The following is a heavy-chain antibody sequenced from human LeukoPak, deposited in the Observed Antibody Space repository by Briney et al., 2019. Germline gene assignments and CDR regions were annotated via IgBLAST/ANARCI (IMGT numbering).Heavy chain of an antibody. Sequence: ASVKVSCKASGYTFTSYDINWVRQATGQGLEWMGWMNPNSGSTGYAQKFQGRVTMTRNTSICTAYMELSSLKSEDTAVYYCARGTYYYGSGSLYYYYYMDVWGKGTTVTISS. V-gene: IGHV1-8*01. D-gene: IGHD3-10*01. J-gene: IGHJ6*03. CDR2: MNPNSGST. CDR3: ARGTYYYGSGSLYYYYYMDV. CDR1: GYTFTSYD.